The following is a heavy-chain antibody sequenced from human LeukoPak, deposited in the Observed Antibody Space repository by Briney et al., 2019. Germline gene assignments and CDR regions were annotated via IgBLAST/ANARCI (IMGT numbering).Heavy chain of an antibody. Sequence: SETLSLTCAVYGGSFSGYYWSWIRQPPGKGLEWIGEINHSGSTNYNPSLKSRVTISVDTSKNQFSLKLSSVTAADTAVYYCARVRPSIAVAGIGPIDYWGQGTLVTVSS. D-gene: IGHD6-19*01. V-gene: IGHV4-34*01. J-gene: IGHJ4*02. CDR1: GGSFSGYY. CDR3: ARVRPSIAVAGIGPIDY. CDR2: INHSGST.